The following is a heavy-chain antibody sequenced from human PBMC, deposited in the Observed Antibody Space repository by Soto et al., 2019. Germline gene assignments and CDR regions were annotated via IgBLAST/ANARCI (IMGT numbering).Heavy chain of an antibody. CDR3: ARDRSGYTPGALGY. CDR2: ISAYNGNT. D-gene: IGHD6-25*01. J-gene: IGHJ4*02. Sequence: ASVKVSCKASGYTFTSYGISWVRQAPGQGLEWMGWISAYNGNTNYAQKLQGRVTMTTDTSTSTAYMELRSLRSDDTAVYYCARDRSGYTPGALGYWGQGTLVTVSS. V-gene: IGHV1-18*04. CDR1: GYTFTSYG.